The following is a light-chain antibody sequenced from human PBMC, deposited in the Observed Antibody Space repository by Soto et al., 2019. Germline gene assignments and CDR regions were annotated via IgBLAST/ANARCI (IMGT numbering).Light chain of an antibody. CDR2: KAS. V-gene: IGKV1-5*03. J-gene: IGKJ1*01. CDR3: QHYNSYSEA. Sequence: DIQITQSPSTLSASVGYRVTITFRASQTISSWLAWYQQKPGKAPKLLVYKASTLKSGVPSRFSGSGSGTEFTLTISSLQPDDFATYYCQHYNSYSEAFGQGTKVDIK. CDR1: QTISSW.